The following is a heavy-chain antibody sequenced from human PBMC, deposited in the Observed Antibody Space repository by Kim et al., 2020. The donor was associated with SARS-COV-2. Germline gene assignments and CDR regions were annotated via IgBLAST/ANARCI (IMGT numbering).Heavy chain of an antibody. D-gene: IGHD3-22*01. Sequence: VKGRFTIARDNAKNSLYRQMNSLRAEDTAVYYCAREWGSDYYDSSGTADYWGQGTLVTVSS. CDR3: AREWGSDYYDSSGTADY. V-gene: IGHV3-7*04. J-gene: IGHJ4*02.